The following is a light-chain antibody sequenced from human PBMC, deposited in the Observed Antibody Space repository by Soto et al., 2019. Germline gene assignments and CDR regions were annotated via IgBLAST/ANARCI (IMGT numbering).Light chain of an antibody. CDR3: QTWGSGTVG. CDR2: LNSDGSH. Sequence: QSVLTQSPSASASLGASVKLTCTLSSGHSSYAIAWHQQQPEKGPRYLMKLNSDGSHSKGDGIPDRFSGSSSGTERYLTISSLQSEDEADYCCQTWGSGTVGFGGGTKLTVL. J-gene: IGLJ2*01. V-gene: IGLV4-69*01. CDR1: SGHSSYA.